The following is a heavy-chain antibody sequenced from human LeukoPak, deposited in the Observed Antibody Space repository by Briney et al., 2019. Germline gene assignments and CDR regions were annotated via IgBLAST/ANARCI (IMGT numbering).Heavy chain of an antibody. CDR3: ARAVTYFYGSVTYDWFDP. CDR2: ISSVGRTT. D-gene: IGHD3-10*01. Sequence: GGSLRLSCAASGSTFGRHAMSWVRQAPGKGLEWVSGISSVGRTTYYSDSVKGRFTISRDNSRNTLYLQMNSLRAEDTAIYYCARAVTYFYGSVTYDWFDPWGQGTLVTVSS. V-gene: IGHV3-23*01. J-gene: IGHJ5*02. CDR1: GSTFGRHA.